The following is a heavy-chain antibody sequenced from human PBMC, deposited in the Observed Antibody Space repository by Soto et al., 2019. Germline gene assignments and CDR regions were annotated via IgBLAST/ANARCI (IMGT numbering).Heavy chain of an antibody. CDR1: GFIFSNER. D-gene: IGHD2-15*01. V-gene: IGHV3-7*04. CDR3: ARGNTLDR. CDR2: IKQDGSEK. J-gene: IGHJ6*02. Sequence: PGRSLRLSCAASGFIFSNERMTWVRQAPGTRLECVANIKQDGSEKYYLDSVKGRFTISRDNAKNSLHLQLNSLRADDTAVYYCARGNTLDRWGQGTTVTTSS.